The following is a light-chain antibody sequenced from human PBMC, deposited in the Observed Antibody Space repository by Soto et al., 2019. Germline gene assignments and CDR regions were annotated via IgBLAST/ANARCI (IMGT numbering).Light chain of an antibody. CDR2: RNN. V-gene: IGLV1-47*01. Sequence: QLVLTQPPSASGTPGQRVTTSCSGSSSNIGSNYVYWYQQLPGTAPKLLIYRNNQRPSGVPDRFSGSKSGTSASLAISGLRSEDEADYYCAAWDDSLSGAVFGGGTQLTVL. CDR3: AAWDDSLSGAV. CDR1: SSNIGSNY. J-gene: IGLJ7*01.